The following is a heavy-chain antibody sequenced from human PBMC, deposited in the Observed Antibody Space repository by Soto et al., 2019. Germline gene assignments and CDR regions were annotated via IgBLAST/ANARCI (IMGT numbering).Heavy chain of an antibody. Sequence: EVQLVESGGGLVQPGGSLRLSCAASGFTFSSYWMNWVRQAPGKGLEWVANIKQDGTEKHYVDSVKDRFTISRDNAKRSQHLQLNSLRADYTAVYYCAGGTGLCIVDWGQGTLVTVSS. D-gene: IGHD6-19*01. CDR1: GFTFSSYW. J-gene: IGHJ4*02. CDR2: IKQDGTEK. V-gene: IGHV3-7*02. CDR3: AGGTGLCIVD.